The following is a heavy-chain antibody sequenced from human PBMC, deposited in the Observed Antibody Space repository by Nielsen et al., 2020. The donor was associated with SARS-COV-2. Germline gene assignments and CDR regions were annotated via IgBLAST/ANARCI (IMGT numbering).Heavy chain of an antibody. CDR3: ARGPHDYGDYWLGY. CDR1: GGSFSGYY. J-gene: IGHJ4*02. CDR2: IYYSGST. V-gene: IGHV4-59*01. D-gene: IGHD4-17*01. Sequence: SETLSLTCAVYGGSFSGYYWSWIRQPPGKGLEWIGYIYYSGSTNYNPSLKSRVTISVDTSKNQFSLNLSSVTAADTAVYYCARGPHDYGDYWLGYWGQGTLVTVSS.